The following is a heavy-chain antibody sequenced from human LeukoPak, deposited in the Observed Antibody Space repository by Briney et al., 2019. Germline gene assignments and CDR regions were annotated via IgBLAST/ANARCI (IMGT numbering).Heavy chain of an antibody. Sequence: SETLSPTCTVSGGSISSHYWSWIRQPPGKGLEWIGYIYYSGSTNYNPSLKSRVTISVDTSKNQFSLKLSSVTAADTAVYYCARVNYYDSSGYNWFDPWGQGTLVTVSS. V-gene: IGHV4-59*11. CDR1: GGSISSHY. J-gene: IGHJ5*02. D-gene: IGHD3-22*01. CDR3: ARVNYYDSSGYNWFDP. CDR2: IYYSGST.